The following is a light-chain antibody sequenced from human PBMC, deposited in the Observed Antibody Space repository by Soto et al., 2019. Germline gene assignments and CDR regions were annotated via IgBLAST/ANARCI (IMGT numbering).Light chain of an antibody. V-gene: IGKV3-20*01. CDR2: GAS. J-gene: IGKJ2*01. Sequence: EVVLTQALGTLSLSPRDRATLSCRASQSVSSSYLAWYQQKPGQAPSLFIYGASRRATGIPDRFSGSGSGTDFTLTISRLQSDDFAVYYCQQYNNWPRTLGQGTKVDVK. CDR3: QQYNNWPRT. CDR1: QSVSSSY.